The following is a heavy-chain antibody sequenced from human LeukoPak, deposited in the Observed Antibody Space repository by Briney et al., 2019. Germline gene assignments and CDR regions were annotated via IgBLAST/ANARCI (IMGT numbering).Heavy chain of an antibody. CDR1: GYTFTGYY. V-gene: IGHV1-2*02. Sequence: ASVKVSCKASGYTFTGYYMHWVRQAPGQGLEWMGWISPNSGGTNYAQKFQGRVTMTRDTSISTAYMELSRLRSDDTAVYYCARALAAARKGNAFDIWGQGTMVTVSS. D-gene: IGHD6-13*01. CDR3: ARALAAARKGNAFDI. CDR2: ISPNSGGT. J-gene: IGHJ3*02.